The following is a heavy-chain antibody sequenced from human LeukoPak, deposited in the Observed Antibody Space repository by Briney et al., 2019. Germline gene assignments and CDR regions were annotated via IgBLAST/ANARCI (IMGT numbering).Heavy chain of an antibody. CDR1: GFTVSSNY. V-gene: IGHV3-53*01. Sequence: GGSLRLSCAASGFTVSSNYMSWVRQAPGKGLEWVSVIYSGGSTYYADSVKGRFTISRDNSKNTLYLQMNSLRAEDTAVYYCARDREVGATTSLRNNFWGQGTLVTVSS. CDR2: IYSGGST. D-gene: IGHD1-26*01. CDR3: ARDREVGATTSLRNNF. J-gene: IGHJ4*02.